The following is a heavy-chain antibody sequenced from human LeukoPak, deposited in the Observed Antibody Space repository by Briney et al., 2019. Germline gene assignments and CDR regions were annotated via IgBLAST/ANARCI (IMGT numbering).Heavy chain of an antibody. CDR2: INPNSGGT. Sequence: ASVKVSCKASGYTFTGYYMHWVRQAPGQGLEWMGRINPNSGGTNYAQKFQGRVTMTRDTSISTAYIELSRLRSDDTAVYYCARDMVRGVIIPDYWGQGTLVTVSS. CDR3: ARDMVRGVIIPDY. J-gene: IGHJ4*02. CDR1: GYTFTGYY. D-gene: IGHD3-10*01. V-gene: IGHV1-2*06.